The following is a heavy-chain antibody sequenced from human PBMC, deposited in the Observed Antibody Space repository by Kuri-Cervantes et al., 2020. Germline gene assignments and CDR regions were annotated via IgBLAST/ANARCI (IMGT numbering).Heavy chain of an antibody. CDR3: AKAHSSGWYYFDY. D-gene: IGHD6-19*01. J-gene: IGHJ4*02. CDR2: ISYDGSTK. Sequence: GESLKISCAASGFTFSSYAMHWVRQALGKGLEWVAVISYDGSTKYYADSVKGRFTISRDNSKNKLYLQMHSLRPEDMAVYYCAKAHSSGWYYFDYWGQGTLVTVSS. CDR1: GFTFSSYA. V-gene: IGHV3-30*04.